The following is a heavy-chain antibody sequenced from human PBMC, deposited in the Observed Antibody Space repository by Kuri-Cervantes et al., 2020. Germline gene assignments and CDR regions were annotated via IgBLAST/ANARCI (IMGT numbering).Heavy chain of an antibody. J-gene: IGHJ4*02. CDR1: GYTFTSYG. Sequence: ASVKVSCKASGYTFTSYGISWVRQAPGQGLEWMGRMCPSDGSISYAEKFQGRVTMTRDTSTSTAYMELSSLRSDDTAVYYCARSLYYYGSGSPRLADYWGQGTLVTVSS. CDR2: MCPSDGSI. D-gene: IGHD3-10*01. CDR3: ARSLYYYGSGSPRLADY. V-gene: IGHV1-18*01.